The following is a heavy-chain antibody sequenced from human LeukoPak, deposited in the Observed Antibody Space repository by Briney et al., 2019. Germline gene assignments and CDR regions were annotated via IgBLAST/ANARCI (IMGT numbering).Heavy chain of an antibody. CDR3: AREVSSGWSLRGYYFDY. CDR2: IYYSGST. Sequence: PSETLSLTCTVSGGSVSSGSYYWSWIRQPPGKGLEWIGYIYYSGSTNYNPSLKSRVTISVDTSKNQFSLKLSSVTAADTAVYHCAREVSSGWSLRGYYFDYWGQGTLVTVSS. V-gene: IGHV4-61*01. D-gene: IGHD6-19*01. J-gene: IGHJ4*02. CDR1: GGSVSSGSYY.